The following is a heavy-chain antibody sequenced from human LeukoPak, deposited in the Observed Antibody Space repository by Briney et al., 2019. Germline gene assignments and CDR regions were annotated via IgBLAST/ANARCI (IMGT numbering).Heavy chain of an antibody. J-gene: IGHJ4*02. CDR1: GFTFSSYG. Sequence: GGSLRLSCAASGFTFSSYGMHWVRQAPGKGLEWVAFIRFDGSNKYYADSVKGRFTISRDNSKNTLYLQMNSLRAEDTAVYYCAKGELVSADYWGQGTLVTVSS. V-gene: IGHV3-30*02. CDR2: IRFDGSNK. CDR3: AKGELVSADY. D-gene: IGHD6-13*01.